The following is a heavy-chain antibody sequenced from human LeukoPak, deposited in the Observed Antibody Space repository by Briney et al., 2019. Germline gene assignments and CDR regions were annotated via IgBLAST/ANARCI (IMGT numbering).Heavy chain of an antibody. CDR2: ISAYNGNT. CDR1: GYTFTSYG. D-gene: IGHD3-10*01. J-gene: IGHJ6*04. V-gene: IGHV1-18*04. CDR3: ARDREPYYYGSGSLSLGMDV. Sequence: ASVKVSCKASGYTFTSYGISWVRQAPGQGLEWMGWISAYNGNTNYAQKLQGRVTMTTDTSTSTAYMELRSLRSDDTAVYYCARDREPYYYGSGSLSLGMDVWGKGTTVTVSS.